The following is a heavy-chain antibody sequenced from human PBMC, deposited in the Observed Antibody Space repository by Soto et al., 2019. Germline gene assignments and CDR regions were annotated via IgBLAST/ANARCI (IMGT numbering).Heavy chain of an antibody. CDR3: ARDLRRYCTNGVCYWTDE. V-gene: IGHV4-4*02. J-gene: IGHJ4*02. CDR2: IYHSGST. CDR1: SGSISSSNW. D-gene: IGHD2-8*01. Sequence: PSETLSLTCAVSSGSISSSNWWSWVRQPPGKGLEWIGEIYHSGSTNYNPSLKSRVTISVDKSKNQFSLKLSSVTAADTAVYYCARDLRRYCTNGVCYWTDEWGQGTLVTVSS.